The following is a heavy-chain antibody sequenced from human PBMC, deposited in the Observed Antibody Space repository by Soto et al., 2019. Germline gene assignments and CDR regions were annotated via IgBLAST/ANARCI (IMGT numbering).Heavy chain of an antibody. CDR3: ARIEFIAATGALGAFDI. J-gene: IGHJ3*02. V-gene: IGHV3-7*05. CDR1: GFTFSNYW. Sequence: EVQLVESGGGLVQPGGSLRLSCAASGFTFSNYWMSWVRQAPGKGLEWVATIKQDGSQKYYVDSVNGRFTLSRDNAKKSLSLQMDSQRAADTAVYYCARIEFIAATGALGAFDIWGQGTMVTVSS. CDR2: IKQDGSQK. D-gene: IGHD6-13*01.